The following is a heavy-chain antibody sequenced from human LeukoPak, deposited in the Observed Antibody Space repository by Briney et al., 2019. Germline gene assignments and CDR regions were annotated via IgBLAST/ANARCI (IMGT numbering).Heavy chain of an antibody. J-gene: IGHJ4*02. CDR3: AKAGVVVITSPIDY. CDR1: GFTFSDYY. V-gene: IGHV3-11*04. D-gene: IGHD3-22*01. Sequence: SGGSLRLSCAASGFTFSDYYMSWIRQAPGKGLEWVSYISSSGSTIYYADSVKGRFTISRDNSKNTLYLQMNSLRAEDTAVYYCAKAGVVVITSPIDYWGQGTLVTVSS. CDR2: ISSSGSTI.